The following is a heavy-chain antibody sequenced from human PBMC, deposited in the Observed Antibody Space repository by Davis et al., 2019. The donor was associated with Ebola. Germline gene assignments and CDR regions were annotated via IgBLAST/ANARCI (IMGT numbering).Heavy chain of an antibody. CDR2: ISSSGSTI. D-gene: IGHD2-21*02. CDR1: GFTFSDYY. J-gene: IGHJ4*02. CDR3: ARVICGGDCHNSWAWDY. V-gene: IGHV3-11*01. Sequence: PGGSLRLSCAASGFTFSDYYMSWIRQAPGKGLEWVSYISSSGSTIYYADSVKGRFTISRDNAKNSLYLQMNSLRAEDTAVYYCARVICGGDCHNSWAWDYWGQGTLVTVSS.